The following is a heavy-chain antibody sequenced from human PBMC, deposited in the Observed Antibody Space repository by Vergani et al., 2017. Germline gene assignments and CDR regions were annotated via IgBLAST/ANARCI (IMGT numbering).Heavy chain of an antibody. J-gene: IGHJ4*02. CDR2: ISSSSSYI. D-gene: IGHD3-9*01. CDR3: AKALEVYDILTGYGY. Sequence: EVQLVESGGGLVKPGGSLRLSCAASGFTFSSYSMNWVRQAPGKGLEWVSSISSSSSYIYYADSVKGRFTISRDNAKNSLYLQMNSLRAEDTAVYYCAKALEVYDILTGYGYWGQGTLVTVSS. V-gene: IGHV3-21*04. CDR1: GFTFSSYS.